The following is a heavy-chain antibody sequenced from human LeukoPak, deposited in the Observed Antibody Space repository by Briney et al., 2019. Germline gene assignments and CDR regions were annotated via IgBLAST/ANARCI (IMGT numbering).Heavy chain of an antibody. Sequence: PGGSLRLSCAASGFTVSRNYMSWVRQAPGKGLEWVSIISSAGTTYYADSVKGRFTISRDNSKNTVYLQVNSLRDEDTAVYYCARDLEAANTYYFDYWGQGTMVTVSS. CDR2: ISSAGTT. D-gene: IGHD6-13*01. J-gene: IGHJ4*02. CDR3: ARDLEAANTYYFDY. V-gene: IGHV3-66*01. CDR1: GFTVSRNY.